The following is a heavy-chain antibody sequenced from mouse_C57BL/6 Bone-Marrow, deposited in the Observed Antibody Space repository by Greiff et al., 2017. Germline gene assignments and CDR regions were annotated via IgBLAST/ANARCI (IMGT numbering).Heavy chain of an antibody. V-gene: IGHV1-63*01. CDR1: GYTFTNYW. D-gene: IGHD2-4*01. CDR3: ARGGYYDYLWYFDV. Sequence: QVQLQQSGAELVRPGTSVKMSCTASGYTFTNYWIGWAKQRPGHGLEWIGAIYPGGGYTNYNEKFKGKATLTADKSSSPAYMQFSSLTSEDSAIYYCARGGYYDYLWYFDVWGTGTTVTVSS. CDR2: IYPGGGYT. J-gene: IGHJ1*03.